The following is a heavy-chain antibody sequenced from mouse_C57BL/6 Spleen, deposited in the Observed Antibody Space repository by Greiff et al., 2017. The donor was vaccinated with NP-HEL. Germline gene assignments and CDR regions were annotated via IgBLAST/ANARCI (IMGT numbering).Heavy chain of an antibody. CDR1: GYSIPSGYY. D-gene: IGHD3-1*01. J-gene: IGHJ3*01. V-gene: IGHV3-6*01. CDR3: ARALGDAWFAY. CDR2: ISYDGST. Sequence: EVKLQESGPGLVKPSQSLSLTCSVTGYSIPSGYYWNWIRQFPGNKLEWMGYISYDGSTNYNPSLKNRISITRDTSKNQFFLKLNSGTTEDTATYYCARALGDAWFAYWGQGTLVTVSA.